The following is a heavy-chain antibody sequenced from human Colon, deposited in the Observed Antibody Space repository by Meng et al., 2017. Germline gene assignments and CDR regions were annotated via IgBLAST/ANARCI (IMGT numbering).Heavy chain of an antibody. Sequence: GESLKISCAASGFTFSTYWMHWVHQAPGKGLVWVSRITPEGCTTDYVDSVRGRFTISRDNAKNTLYLQMNSLRAEDTAVYYCTRGGLEPVDYWGQGTLVTVSS. CDR1: GFTFSTYW. V-gene: IGHV3-74*01. D-gene: IGHD1-1*01. J-gene: IGHJ4*02. CDR3: TRGGLEPVDY. CDR2: ITPEGCTT.